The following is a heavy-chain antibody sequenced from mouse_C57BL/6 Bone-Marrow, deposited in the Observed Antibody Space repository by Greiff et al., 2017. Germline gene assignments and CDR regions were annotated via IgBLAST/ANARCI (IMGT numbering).Heavy chain of an antibody. CDR3: ARRWLRRRFAY. CDR2: IHPNSGST. V-gene: IGHV1-64*01. D-gene: IGHD2-2*01. CDR1: GYTFTSYW. J-gene: IGHJ3*01. Sequence: QVQLQQPGAELVKPGASVKLSCKASGYTFTSYWMHWVKQRPGQGLEWIGMIHPNSGSTNYNEKFKSKATLTVDKSSSTAYMQLSSLTSEDSAVYYCARRWLRRRFAYGGQGTLVTVSA.